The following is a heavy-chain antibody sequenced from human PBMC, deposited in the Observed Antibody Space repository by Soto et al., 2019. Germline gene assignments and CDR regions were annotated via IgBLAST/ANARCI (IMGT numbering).Heavy chain of an antibody. CDR3: AKDPTDERLVITTLEP. CDR1: GFTFSTYA. CDR2: ISGSGTTT. Sequence: EEQLLQSGGGSVQPGGSLRLSCVGSGFTFSTYAMSWVRQAPGKGLEWVSSISGSGTTTYDAEFVKGRFTVSRDNSKNTLYLQMNNLRAEDTALYYCAKDPTDERLVITTLEPWGQGTLVTVSS. D-gene: IGHD3-22*01. V-gene: IGHV3-23*01. J-gene: IGHJ4*01.